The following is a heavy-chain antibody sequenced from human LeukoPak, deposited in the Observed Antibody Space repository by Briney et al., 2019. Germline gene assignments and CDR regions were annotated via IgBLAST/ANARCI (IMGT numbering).Heavy chain of an antibody. CDR1: GFTFRSYG. CDR2: ISYDGSDR. Sequence: PGGSLRLSCVASGFTFRSYGMHWVRQAPGKGPEWVAVISYDGSDRYYANFVKGRFTISRDNSKNTLFLQTNSMRPEDTAVYYCAKGVSRGVDPTGLEYWGQGTLVTVSS. D-gene: IGHD1-1*01. V-gene: IGHV3-30*18. J-gene: IGHJ4*02. CDR3: AKGVSRGVDPTGLEY.